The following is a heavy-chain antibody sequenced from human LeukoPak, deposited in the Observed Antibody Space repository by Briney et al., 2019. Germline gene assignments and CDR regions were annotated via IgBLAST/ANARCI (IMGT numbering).Heavy chain of an antibody. CDR3: AHTQYYYDSGGVDDGFDI. Sequence: SGPTLVNPTQTLTLTCTLSGLSLSTSGVGVGWIRQPPGKALEWLALIYWNDEKRYSPSLKSRLTITKDTSKIQVVLAMTNVDPVDTATYYCAHTQYYYDSGGVDDGFDIWGQGTMVTVSS. J-gene: IGHJ3*02. D-gene: IGHD3-22*01. V-gene: IGHV2-5*01. CDR1: GLSLSTSGVG. CDR2: IYWNDEK.